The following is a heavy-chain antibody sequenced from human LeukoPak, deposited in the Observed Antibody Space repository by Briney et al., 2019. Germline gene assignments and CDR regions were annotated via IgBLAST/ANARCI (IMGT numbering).Heavy chain of an antibody. Sequence: GGSLRLSCTASGFTFSNEWTHWVRQTPGRGLVWISHVNPDGRTTNYGDSVKGRFTVSRDNAKNTLYLQMNSLRADDTAVYYCARDLPRTSGPWGQGTLVTVSS. D-gene: IGHD3-10*01. J-gene: IGHJ5*02. CDR2: VNPDGRTT. CDR1: GFTFSNEW. CDR3: ARDLPRTSGP. V-gene: IGHV3-74*01.